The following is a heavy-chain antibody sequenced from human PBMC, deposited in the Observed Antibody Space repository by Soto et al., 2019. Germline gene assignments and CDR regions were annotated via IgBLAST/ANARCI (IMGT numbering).Heavy chain of an antibody. Sequence: GASVKVSCKASGYTFTGYYMHWVRQAPGQGLEWMGWINPNSGGTNYAQKFQGWVTMTRDTSISTAYMELSRLRSDDTAVYYCARETGRVLRYFDWSPYVDYWGQGTLVTVSS. CDR3: ARETGRVLRYFDWSPYVDY. D-gene: IGHD3-9*01. CDR2: INPNSGGT. V-gene: IGHV1-2*04. J-gene: IGHJ4*02. CDR1: GYTFTGYY.